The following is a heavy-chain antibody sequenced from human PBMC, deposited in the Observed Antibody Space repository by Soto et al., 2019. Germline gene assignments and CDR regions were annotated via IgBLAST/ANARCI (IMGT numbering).Heavy chain of an antibody. J-gene: IGHJ5*02. D-gene: IGHD6-13*01. CDR1: GDSVSSNSAA. V-gene: IGHV6-1*01. CDR2: TYYRSKWYN. CDR3: AREGPGIAAAGTSPWWFDP. Sequence: SQTLSLPCAISGDSVSSNSAAWNLIRQSPSRGLEWLGRTYYRSKWYNDYAVSVKSRITINPDTSKNQFSLQLNSVTPEDTAVYYCAREGPGIAAAGTSPWWFDPWGQGTLVTVSS.